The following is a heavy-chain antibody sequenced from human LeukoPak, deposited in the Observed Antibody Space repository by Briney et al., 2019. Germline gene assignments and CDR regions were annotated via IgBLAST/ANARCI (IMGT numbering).Heavy chain of an antibody. D-gene: IGHD3-3*01. J-gene: IGHJ4*02. CDR1: GFTFSSYS. CDR3: ARGEEFDDFWSGGEFDY. Sequence: GGSLRLSCAASGFTFSSYSMNWVRQAPGKGLEWVSSISSSSSYIYYADSVKGRSTISRDNAKNSLYLQMNSLRAEDTAVYYCARGEEFDDFWSGGEFDYWGQGTLVTVSS. CDR2: ISSSSSYI. V-gene: IGHV3-21*01.